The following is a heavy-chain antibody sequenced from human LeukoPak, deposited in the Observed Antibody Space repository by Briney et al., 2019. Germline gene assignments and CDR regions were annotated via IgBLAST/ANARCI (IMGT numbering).Heavy chain of an antibody. CDR1: GFTFTSYA. Sequence: HSGGSLRLSCAASGFTFTSYAMSWVRQAPGKGLEWVSGISGSGGSTYYADSVKGRFTISRDNSKNTLYLQLNSLPAEDTAVYYCAKEGLYCSSTSCYVENWGQGTLVTVSS. D-gene: IGHD2-2*01. V-gene: IGHV3-23*01. CDR2: ISGSGGST. J-gene: IGHJ4*02. CDR3: AKEGLYCSSTSCYVEN.